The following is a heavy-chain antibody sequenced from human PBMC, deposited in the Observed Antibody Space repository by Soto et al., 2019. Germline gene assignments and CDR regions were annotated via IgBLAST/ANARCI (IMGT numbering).Heavy chain of an antibody. CDR3: AKDLLANWNPYYFDY. CDR2: ISGSGGST. V-gene: IGHV3-23*01. CDR1: GFTFSSYA. D-gene: IGHD1-20*01. J-gene: IGHJ4*02. Sequence: LRLSCAASGFTFSSYAMSWVRQAPGKGLEWVSAISGSGGSTYYADSVKGRFTISRDNSKNTLYLQMNSLRAEDTAVYYCAKDLLANWNPYYFDYWGQGTLVTVSS.